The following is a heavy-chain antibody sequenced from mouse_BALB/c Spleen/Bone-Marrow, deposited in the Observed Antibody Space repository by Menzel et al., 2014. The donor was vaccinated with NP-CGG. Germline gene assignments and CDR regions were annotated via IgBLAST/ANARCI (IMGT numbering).Heavy chain of an antibody. V-gene: IGHV14-3*02. CDR1: GFNIKDTY. Sequence: EVQLQQSGAELVKPGASVKLSCTASGFNIKDTYMHWVKQRPEQGLEWIGRIDPANGNTQYDPTFQGKATITTDTSSNTAYLQLSSLTSEATAVYYCARWEYYAMDYWGQGTSVTVSS. CDR2: IDPANGNT. CDR3: ARWEYYAMDY. D-gene: IGHD4-1*01. J-gene: IGHJ4*01.